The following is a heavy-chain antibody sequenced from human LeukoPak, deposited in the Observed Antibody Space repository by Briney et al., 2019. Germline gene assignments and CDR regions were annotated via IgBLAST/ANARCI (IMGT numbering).Heavy chain of an antibody. J-gene: IGHJ4*02. CDR1: GFTFSTYS. CDR3: ARGRAVAGSYYFDY. Sequence: GGSLRLSCAGAGFTFSTYSMNWVRQAPGKGLEWVSSISASSTYIYYADSVKGRFTVSRDSAENSLYLQMNSLRAEDTAVYYCARGRAVAGSYYFDYWGQGALVTVSS. V-gene: IGHV3-21*01. D-gene: IGHD6-19*01. CDR2: ISASSTYI.